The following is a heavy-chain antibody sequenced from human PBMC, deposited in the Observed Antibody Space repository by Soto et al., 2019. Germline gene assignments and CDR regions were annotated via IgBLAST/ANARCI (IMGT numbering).Heavy chain of an antibody. CDR2: IWYDGSNK. D-gene: IGHD2-2*02. CDR1: GFTFSSYG. CDR3: ARDLGLSSTSCYRPAETTVTTYYYYGMDV. J-gene: IGHJ6*02. Sequence: GGSLRLSCAASGFTFSSYGMHWVRQAPGKGLEWVAVIWYDGSNKYYADSVKGRFTISRDNSKNTLYLQMNSLRAEATAVYYCARDLGLSSTSCYRPAETTVTTYYYYGMDVWGQGTTVTVSS. V-gene: IGHV3-33*01.